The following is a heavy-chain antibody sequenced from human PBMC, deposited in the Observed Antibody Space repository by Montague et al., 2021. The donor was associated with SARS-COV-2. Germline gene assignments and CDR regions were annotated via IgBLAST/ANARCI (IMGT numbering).Heavy chain of an antibody. CDR2: IYYSGST. CDR1: GGSISSYY. Sequence: SETLYLTCTVSGGSISSYYWSWIRQPPGKGLEWIGYIYYSGSTNYNPSLKSRVTISVDTSKNQFSLKLSSVTAADTAVYYCARVAGVVAAAPLNYYGMDVWGQGTTVTVSS. D-gene: IGHD2-15*01. CDR3: ARVAGVVAAAPLNYYGMDV. J-gene: IGHJ6*02. V-gene: IGHV4-59*13.